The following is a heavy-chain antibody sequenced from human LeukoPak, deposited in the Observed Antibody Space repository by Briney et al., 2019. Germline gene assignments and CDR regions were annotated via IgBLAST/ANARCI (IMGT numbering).Heavy chain of an antibody. J-gene: IGHJ6*03. D-gene: IGHD1-26*01. CDR3: ARDVGWVGATNYMDV. V-gene: IGHV3-11*04. CDR2: ISSSGSTI. Sequence: KPGGSLRLSCAASGSTFSDYYMSWLRQAPGKGLEWVSYISSSGSTIYYADSVKGRFTISRDNAKNSLYLQMNSLRAEDTAVYYCARDVGWVGATNYMDVWGKGTTVTVSS. CDR1: GSTFSDYY.